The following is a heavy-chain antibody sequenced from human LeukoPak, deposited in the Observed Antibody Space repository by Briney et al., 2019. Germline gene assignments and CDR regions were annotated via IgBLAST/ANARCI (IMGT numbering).Heavy chain of an antibody. CDR2: IKQDGSEK. Sequence: GRSLSLSCAASGFTSSSYWMSWVPQAPGKGLEWVANIKQDGSEKYYVDSVKGRFTISRANAKNSLYLQMSRRRAENTAVYYCATESGIVVVTAMHSLWGQGTLVTVSS. V-gene: IGHV3-7*01. CDR3: ATESGIVVVTAMHSL. D-gene: IGHD2-21*02. J-gene: IGHJ4*02. CDR1: GFTSSSYW.